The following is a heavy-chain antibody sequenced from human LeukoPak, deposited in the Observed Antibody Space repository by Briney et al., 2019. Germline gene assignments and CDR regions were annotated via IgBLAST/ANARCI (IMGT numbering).Heavy chain of an antibody. Sequence: SETLSLTCGVSGSFISRGCYWAWIRQPPGKGLEWIGSIYNTGSTYYNPSLKSRVTMSIDTSKNQFSLKLSSVTAADTAVYYCARDSISPGRNRFDPWGQGTLVSVSS. V-gene: IGHV4-38-2*02. CDR2: IYNTGST. CDR1: GSFISRGCY. J-gene: IGHJ5*02. CDR3: ARDSISPGRNRFDP. D-gene: IGHD1-26*01.